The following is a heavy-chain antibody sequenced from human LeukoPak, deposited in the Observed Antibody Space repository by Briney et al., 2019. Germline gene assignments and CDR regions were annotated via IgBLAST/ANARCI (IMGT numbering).Heavy chain of an antibody. Sequence: PSETLSLTCTVSGGSISSYYWSWIRQPPGKGLEWIASMYYSGNTYYNPSLKSRVTISVDTSKNQFSLKLSSVTAADTAVYYCARRDPYCGGDCYFRDDAFDIWGQGTMVTVSS. CDR2: MYYSGNT. CDR3: ARRDPYCGGDCYFRDDAFDI. J-gene: IGHJ3*02. CDR1: GGSISSYY. V-gene: IGHV4-59*08. D-gene: IGHD2-21*02.